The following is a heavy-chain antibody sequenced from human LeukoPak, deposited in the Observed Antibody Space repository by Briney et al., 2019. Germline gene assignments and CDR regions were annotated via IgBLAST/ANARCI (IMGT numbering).Heavy chain of an antibody. Sequence: GGSLTLSCAASGFTFSSYEMNWVRQAPGKGLEWDSYISSSGTTINYADSVKGRFTISRDNAKNSLYLQMNSLRAEDTAVYYCARGGDIVVVPAARDYYYYGMDVWGKGTTVTVSS. CDR2: ISSSGTTI. CDR1: GFTFSSYE. CDR3: ARGGDIVVVPAARDYYYYGMDV. J-gene: IGHJ6*04. D-gene: IGHD2-2*01. V-gene: IGHV3-48*03.